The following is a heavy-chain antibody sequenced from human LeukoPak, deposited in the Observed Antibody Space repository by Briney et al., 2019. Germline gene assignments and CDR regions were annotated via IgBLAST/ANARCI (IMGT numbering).Heavy chain of an antibody. V-gene: IGHV3-9*01. J-gene: IGHJ4*02. CDR3: AKTAGYCSSTSCYTSYYFDY. Sequence: PGGSLRLSCAASGFTFDDYAMHWVRQAPGKGLEWVSGISWNSGSIGYADSVKGRFTISRDNSKNTLYLQMNSLRAEDTAVYYCAKTAGYCSSTSCYTSYYFDYWGQGTLVTVSS. CDR2: ISWNSGSI. D-gene: IGHD2-2*02. CDR1: GFTFDDYA.